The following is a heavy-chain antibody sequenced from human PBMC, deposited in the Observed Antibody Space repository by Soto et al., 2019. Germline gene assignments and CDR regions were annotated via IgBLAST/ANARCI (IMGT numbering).Heavy chain of an antibody. CDR2: ISAYNGNT. CDR1: GYTFNSYA. V-gene: IGHV1-18*04. Sequence: GASVKVSCKASGYTFNSYAITWVRQAPGQGLEWMGWISAYNGNTNYAQRLQGRVTMTTDTSTSTAYMELRSLRSDDTAVYYCARDRGITISGLALYAFDIWGQGTKVTVSS. D-gene: IGHD3-3*01. J-gene: IGHJ3*02. CDR3: ARDRGITISGLALYAFDI.